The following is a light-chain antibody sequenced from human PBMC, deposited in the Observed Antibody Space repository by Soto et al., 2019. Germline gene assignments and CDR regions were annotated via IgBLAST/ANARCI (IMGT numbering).Light chain of an antibody. J-gene: IGLJ1*01. CDR2: EVS. CDR1: SSDVGGYNY. V-gene: IGLV2-8*01. Sequence: QSVLTHPASVSGSPGQSITISCTGTSSDVGGYNYVAWYQQHPGKVPRLMIYEVSKRPSGVPDRFSGSKSGNTASLTVSGLQAEDEADYYCSSYAGSNNFVFGTGTKVTVL. CDR3: SSYAGSNNFV.